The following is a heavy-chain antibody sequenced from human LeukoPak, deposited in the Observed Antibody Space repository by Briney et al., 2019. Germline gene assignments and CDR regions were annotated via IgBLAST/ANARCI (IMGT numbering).Heavy chain of an antibody. CDR3: ARGMGTYG. D-gene: IGHD1-7*01. Sequence: ETLSLTCTVSGGSISSYYWSWVRQAPGKGLEWVSVIYSDVSTDSADSVKGRFTISRDNSKNTLYLQMASLRDDDMAVYFCARGMGTYGWGQGTLVTVSS. J-gene: IGHJ4*02. CDR1: GGSISSYY. V-gene: IGHV3-66*02. CDR2: IYSDVST.